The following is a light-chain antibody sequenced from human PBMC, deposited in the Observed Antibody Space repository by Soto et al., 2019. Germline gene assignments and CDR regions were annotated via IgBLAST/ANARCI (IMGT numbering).Light chain of an antibody. J-gene: IGKJ2*01. V-gene: IGKV3-11*01. Sequence: EIVLTQSPATLSLSPGERATLSCRAGQSVNSYLAWYQQRPGQAPRLLISDASNRATGIPARFSGSGSGTDFTLTISSLEPEDFAVYYCQLRSNWPPMYTFGQGTKLQIK. CDR3: QLRSNWPPMYT. CDR1: QSVNSY. CDR2: DAS.